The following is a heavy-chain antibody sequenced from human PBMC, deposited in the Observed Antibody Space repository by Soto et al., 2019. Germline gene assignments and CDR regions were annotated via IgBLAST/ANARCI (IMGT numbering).Heavy chain of an antibody. D-gene: IGHD3-10*01. Sequence: SETLFLICTVSGGSISSYYWSWIRQPPGKGLEWIGYIYYSGSTNYNPSLKSRVTISVDTSKNQFSLKLSSATAADTAVYYCARRYGVAFDIWGQGTMVTVSS. CDR2: IYYSGST. J-gene: IGHJ3*02. CDR3: ARRYGVAFDI. V-gene: IGHV4-59*08. CDR1: GGSISSYY.